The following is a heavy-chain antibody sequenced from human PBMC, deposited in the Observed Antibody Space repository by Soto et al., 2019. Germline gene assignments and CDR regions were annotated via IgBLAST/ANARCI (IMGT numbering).Heavy chain of an antibody. CDR2: ISGSGGST. CDR1: GFTFSSYA. V-gene: IGHV3-23*01. D-gene: IGHD2-2*01. Sequence: EVQLSESGGGLVQPGGSLRLSCVASGFTFSSYAMSCVRQAPGKGLEWVSAISGSGGSTYYADSVKGRCTISGENSKNTLYLQMNSPRVEDTAVYYCATPIAVEPAARSDAYFYDYYVDVWGKGTTVTVS. J-gene: IGHJ6*03. CDR3: ATPIAVEPAARSDAYFYDYYVDV.